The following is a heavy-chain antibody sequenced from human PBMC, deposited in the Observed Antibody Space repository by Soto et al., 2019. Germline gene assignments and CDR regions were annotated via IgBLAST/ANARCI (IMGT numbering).Heavy chain of an antibody. J-gene: IGHJ3*02. CDR1: GFTFSSYG. D-gene: IGHD5-12*01. V-gene: IGHV3-30*18. CDR2: ISYDGSNK. CDR3: AKDYRDGYNDAFDI. Sequence: GGSLRLSCAASGFTFSSYGMHWVRQAPGKGLEWVAVISYDGSNKYYADSVKGRFTIARDNSKNTLYLKMNNLRAEDTAVYYCAKDYRDGYNDAFDIWGQGTMVTVSS.